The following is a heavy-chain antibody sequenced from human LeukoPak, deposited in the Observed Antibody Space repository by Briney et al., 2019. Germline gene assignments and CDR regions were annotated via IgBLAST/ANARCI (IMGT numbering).Heavy chain of an antibody. Sequence: GGSLRLSCSDSGFTFSNYAMSWVRQAPGKGLEWVSSISSSSSYIYYADSVKGRFTISRDNAKNSLYLQMNSLRAEDTAVYYCAREPAYYDFWSGSSFDYWGQGTLVTVSS. CDR2: ISSSSSYI. V-gene: IGHV3-21*01. D-gene: IGHD3-3*01. CDR1: GFTFSNYA. CDR3: AREPAYYDFWSGSSFDY. J-gene: IGHJ4*02.